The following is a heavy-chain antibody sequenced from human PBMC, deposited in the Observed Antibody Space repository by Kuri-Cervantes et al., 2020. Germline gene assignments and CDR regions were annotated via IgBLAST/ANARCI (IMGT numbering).Heavy chain of an antibody. D-gene: IGHD2/OR15-2a*01. V-gene: IGHV2-70D*14. Sequence: SGPTLVKPTQTLTMTCAFTGFSLSTSGMRVSWILQPPGKALEWLARIDWDDDKFYSTSLKTRLTISKDTSKNQVVLTMTNMDPVDTATYYCARTHFTGFDPWGQGTLVTVSS. CDR1: GFSLSTSGMR. J-gene: IGHJ5*02. CDR2: IDWDDDK. CDR3: ARTHFTGFDP.